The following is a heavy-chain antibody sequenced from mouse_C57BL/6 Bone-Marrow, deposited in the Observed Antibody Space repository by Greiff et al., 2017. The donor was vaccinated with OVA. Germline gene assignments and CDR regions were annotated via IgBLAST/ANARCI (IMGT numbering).Heavy chain of an antibody. Sequence: EVQLVESGPGMVKPSQSLSLTCTVTGYSITSGYDWHWIRHFPGNKLEWMGYISYSGSTNYNPSLKSRIPITHDTSKNHFFLKLNSVTTEDTATYYCARDTGTGPYYYAMDYWGQGTSVTVSS. CDR3: ARDTGTGPYYYAMDY. D-gene: IGHD4-1*01. V-gene: IGHV3-1*01. CDR1: GYSITSGYD. CDR2: ISYSGST. J-gene: IGHJ4*01.